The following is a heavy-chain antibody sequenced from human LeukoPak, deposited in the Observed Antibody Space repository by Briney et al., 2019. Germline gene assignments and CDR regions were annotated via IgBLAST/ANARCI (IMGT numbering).Heavy chain of an antibody. CDR3: ARKAGYYYGSGDY. Sequence: GGSLRLSCVASGFTFSSYAMHWVRQAPGKGLEWVAVISYDGSYMSYADSVKGRFTISRDNSKNTLYLQMNSLRAEDTAVYYCARKAGYYYGSGDYWGQGTLVTVSS. J-gene: IGHJ4*02. CDR2: ISYDGSYM. CDR1: GFTFSSYA. V-gene: IGHV3-30*04. D-gene: IGHD3-10*01.